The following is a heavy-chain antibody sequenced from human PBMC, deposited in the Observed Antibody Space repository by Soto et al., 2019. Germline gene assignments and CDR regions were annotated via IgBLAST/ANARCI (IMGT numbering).Heavy chain of an antibody. V-gene: IGHV3-53*01. CDR2: IYNDGTT. CDR1: GLPVAGSY. Sequence: QPGGSLRLSCVASGLPVAGSYMAWVRQAPGKGLEWASVIYNDGTTYYSQSVKGRFTISRDNSKNTLYLQMNSLRAEDTAVYYCARDRVIAIFGVVDYYGMDVWGQGTTVTVSS. J-gene: IGHJ6*02. D-gene: IGHD3-3*01. CDR3: ARDRVIAIFGVVDYYGMDV.